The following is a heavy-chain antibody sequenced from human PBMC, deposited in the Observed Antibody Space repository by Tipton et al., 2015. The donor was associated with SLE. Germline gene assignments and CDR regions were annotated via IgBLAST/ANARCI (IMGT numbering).Heavy chain of an antibody. CDR3: AGAGYSSSFVAFDI. Sequence: VQLVQSGGGSVQPGGSLRLSCAASGFTFSNAWMSWVRQAPGKGLEWVANIKQDGSEKYYVDSVKGRFTISRDNAKNSLYLQLNSLRAEDTAVYYCAGAGYSSSFVAFDIWGQGTMVTVSS. CDR2: IKQDGSEK. D-gene: IGHD6-13*01. V-gene: IGHV3-7*01. J-gene: IGHJ3*02. CDR1: GFTFSNAW.